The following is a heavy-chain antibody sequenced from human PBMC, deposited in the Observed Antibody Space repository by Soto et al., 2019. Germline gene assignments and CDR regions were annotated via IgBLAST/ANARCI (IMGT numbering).Heavy chain of an antibody. Sequence: ASVKVSCKASGYTFTSYHMHWLRQAPGQGLERMGIINPNGGATSYAQWFQGRVTMTRETSTSTVYLELSSLRSEDTAVYYCAGETTQNYRFEMWGRGTLVTVS. J-gene: IGHJ4*02. V-gene: IGHV1-46*01. D-gene: IGHD4-4*01. CDR2: INPNGGAT. CDR3: AGETTQNYRFEM. CDR1: GYTFTSYH.